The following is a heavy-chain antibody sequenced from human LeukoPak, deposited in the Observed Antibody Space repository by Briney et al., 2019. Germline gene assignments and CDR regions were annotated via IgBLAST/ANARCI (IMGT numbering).Heavy chain of an antibody. Sequence: YYXXXIRQPXXXXLEXIGYIYYSGSTNYNPSLKSRVTISVDTSKNQFSLKLSSVTAADTAVYYCARSLAGRYYYYGMDVWGQGTTVTVSS. CDR2: IYYSGST. D-gene: IGHD6-19*01. CDR3: ARSLAGRYYYYGMDV. CDR1: YY. V-gene: IGHV4-59*08. J-gene: IGHJ6*02.